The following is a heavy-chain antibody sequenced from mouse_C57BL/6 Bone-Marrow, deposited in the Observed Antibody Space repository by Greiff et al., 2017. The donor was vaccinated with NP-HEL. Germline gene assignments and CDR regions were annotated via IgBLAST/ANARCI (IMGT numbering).Heavy chain of an antibody. CDR2: IDPENGDT. V-gene: IGHV14-4*01. CDR1: GFNIKDDY. Sequence: EVQLQQSGAELVRPGASVKLSCTASGFNIKDDYMHWVKQRPEQGLEWIGWIDPENGDTEYASKFQGKATITADTSSNTAYLQLSSLTSDDTAVYYCTFYYFDYWGQGTTLTVSS. CDR3: TFYYFDY. J-gene: IGHJ2*01.